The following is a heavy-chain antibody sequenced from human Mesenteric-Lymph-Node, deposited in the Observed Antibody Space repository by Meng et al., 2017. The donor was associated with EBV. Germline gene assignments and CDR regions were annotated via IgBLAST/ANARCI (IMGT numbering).Heavy chain of an antibody. D-gene: IGHD3-16*02. CDR2: IFHSGGT. J-gene: IGHJ4*02. Sequence: QVQLQGPGPGLVKPSGPLSLTCAVSSGSISNSNWWSWVRQPPGKGLQWIGEIFHSGGTNYNPSLKSRVTISVDKSKNQFSLKVNSLTAADTAVYYCARITFGGAIGDWGQGTLVTVSS. CDR1: SGSISNSNW. CDR3: ARITFGGAIGD. V-gene: IGHV4-4*02.